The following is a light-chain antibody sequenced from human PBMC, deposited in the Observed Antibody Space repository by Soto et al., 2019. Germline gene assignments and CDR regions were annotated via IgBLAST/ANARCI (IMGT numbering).Light chain of an antibody. CDR3: QTWGTGIQV. CDR1: SGHTNYA. J-gene: IGLJ3*02. Sequence: QLVLTQSPSASASLGASVKLTCILSSGHTNYAIAWHQQQPEKGPRYLMKLNSDGSHRKGDGIPDRFSGSSSGPERYLTISSLQSEDEADYYCQTWGTGIQVFGGGTKLTVL. CDR2: LNSDGSH. V-gene: IGLV4-69*01.